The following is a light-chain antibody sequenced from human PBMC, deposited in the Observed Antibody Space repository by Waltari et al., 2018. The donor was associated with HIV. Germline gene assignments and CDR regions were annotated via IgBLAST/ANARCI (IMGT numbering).Light chain of an antibody. J-gene: IGLJ2*01. V-gene: IGLV1-40*01. CDR3: QSFDSSLNGPV. CDR1: SSNIGAGYD. Sequence: QSVLTQPPSVSGAPGQRVTISCTGSSSNIGAGYDVHWYQQLPGTAPKLLIYANINRPSGVPDRFSGSKSGSSASLAITGLQAEDEAHYYCQSFDSSLNGPVFGGGTKLTVL. CDR2: ANI.